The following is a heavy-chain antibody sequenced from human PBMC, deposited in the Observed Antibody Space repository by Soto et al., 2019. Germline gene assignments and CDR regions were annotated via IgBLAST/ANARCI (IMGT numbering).Heavy chain of an antibody. CDR2: ISYDGSNK. D-gene: IGHD3-22*01. Sequence: GGSLRLSCAASGFTFSSYAMHWVRQAPGKGLEWVAVISYDGSNKYYADSVKGRFTISRDNSKNTLYLQMNSLRAEDTAVYYCARAALGYYDSSGYYSHFDYWGQGTLVTVSS. CDR3: ARAALGYYDSSGYYSHFDY. V-gene: IGHV3-30-3*01. J-gene: IGHJ4*02. CDR1: GFTFSSYA.